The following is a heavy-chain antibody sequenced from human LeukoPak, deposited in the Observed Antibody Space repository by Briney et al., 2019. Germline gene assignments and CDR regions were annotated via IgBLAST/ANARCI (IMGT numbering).Heavy chain of an antibody. D-gene: IGHD3-22*01. CDR1: GGTISSSSYY. J-gene: IGHJ4*01. CDR3: TASDSSGYRPFDY. V-gene: IGHV4-39*01. Sequence: SETLRLSCTASGGTISSSSYYWGWLRQPPGQELESVGSIYCSGSSYYNPSLKSRVTISVDMSKNQFSLKLSSVTAADTAVYYCTASDSSGYRPFDYWGQGTLVTVSS. CDR2: IYCSGSS.